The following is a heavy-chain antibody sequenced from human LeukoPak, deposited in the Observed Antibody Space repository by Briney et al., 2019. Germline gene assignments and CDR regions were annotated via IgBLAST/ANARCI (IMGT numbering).Heavy chain of an antibody. CDR2: IYHSGST. CDR1: GGSISSGGYY. J-gene: IGHJ5*02. Sequence: PSETLSLTCTVSGGSISSGGYYWSWIRQHPGTGLEWIGYIYHSGSTYYNPSLKSRVTISVDTSKNQFSLKLSSVTAPDTAVYYCARAYSSGWSIHNWFDPWGQGTLVTVSS. D-gene: IGHD6-19*01. CDR3: ARAYSSGWSIHNWFDP. V-gene: IGHV4-31*03.